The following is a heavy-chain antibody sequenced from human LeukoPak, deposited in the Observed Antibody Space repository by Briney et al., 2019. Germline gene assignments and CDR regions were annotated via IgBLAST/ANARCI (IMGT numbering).Heavy chain of an antibody. CDR2: ISSSSSYI. J-gene: IGHJ6*02. V-gene: IGHV3-21*01. CDR3: ARDWADYGDYGDYGMDV. D-gene: IGHD4-17*01. CDR1: GFTFSSYS. Sequence: GGSLRLSCAASGFTFSSYSMNWVRQAPGKGLEWVSSISSSSSYIYYADSVKGRFTISRDNAKNSLYLQMNSLRAEDTAVYYCARDWADYGDYGDYGMDVWGQGTTVTVSS.